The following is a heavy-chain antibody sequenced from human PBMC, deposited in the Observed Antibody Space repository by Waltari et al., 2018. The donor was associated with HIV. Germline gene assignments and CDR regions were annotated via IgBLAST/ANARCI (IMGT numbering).Heavy chain of an antibody. D-gene: IGHD7-27*01. CDR3: ARRSGEYWYVDL. J-gene: IGHJ2*01. V-gene: IGHV4-38-2*02. CDR2: MCHSGST. Sequence: QVQLQESGPGLVKPSETLSLTCTVSGYSISSGYYWGWIRQPPGKGLEWIGSMCHSGSTYYNPSLKRRVTMSVDTSKNQFSLKLSSVTAADTAVYYCARRSGEYWYVDLWGRGTLVTVSS. CDR1: GYSISSGYY.